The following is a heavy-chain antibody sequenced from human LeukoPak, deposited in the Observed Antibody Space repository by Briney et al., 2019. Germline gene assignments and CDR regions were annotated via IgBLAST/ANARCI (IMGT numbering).Heavy chain of an antibody. CDR2: LTGGSDYV. V-gene: IGHV3-21*01. CDR3: ARLSRSSYGKYYFDS. J-gene: IGHJ4*02. CDR1: GFTFSSYA. Sequence: GGSLRLSCAASGFTFSSYAMEWVRQAPGKGLEWLSSLTGGSDYVYYADSLKGRFTISRDNAKSSLYLQMNSLRAEDTAVYYCARLSRSSYGKYYFDSWGQGTLVTVSS. D-gene: IGHD1-26*01.